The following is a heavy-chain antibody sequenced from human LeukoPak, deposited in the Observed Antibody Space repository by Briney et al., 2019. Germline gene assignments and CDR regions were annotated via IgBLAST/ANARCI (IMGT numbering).Heavy chain of an antibody. CDR2: ISGDGGST. CDR1: GFTFDDYA. CDR3: AKDFEYSSSSGMDY. D-gene: IGHD6-6*01. J-gene: IGHJ4*02. Sequence: GGSLRLSCAASGFTFDDYAMHWLRQAPGKGLEGVSLISGDGGSTYYADSVKGRFTISRDNSKNSLYLQMNSLRTEDTALYYCAKDFEYSSSSGMDYWGQGTLVTVSS. V-gene: IGHV3-43*02.